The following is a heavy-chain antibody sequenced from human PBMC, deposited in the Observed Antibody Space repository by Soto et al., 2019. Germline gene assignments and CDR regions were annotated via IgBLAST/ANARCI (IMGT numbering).Heavy chain of an antibody. D-gene: IGHD6-13*01. CDR1: GFTFSSYA. V-gene: IGHV3-23*01. J-gene: IGHJ4*02. CDR3: AKDRGNSRQQLTCFDY. Sequence: EVQLLESGGDLVQPGGSLKLSCAGSGFTFSSYAMSWVRQAPGKGLEWVSAISGSGGSTYYADSVKGRVTISRDNSKNTLYLQMNILRAEDTAVYYCAKDRGNSRQQLTCFDYWGQGTLVTVSS. CDR2: ISGSGGST.